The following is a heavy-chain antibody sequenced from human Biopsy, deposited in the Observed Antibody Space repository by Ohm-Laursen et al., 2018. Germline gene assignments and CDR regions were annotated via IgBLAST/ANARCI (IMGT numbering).Heavy chain of an antibody. Sequence: GTLSLTCTVSGVSITAYYWSWIRQPPGKGLECIGNIHHSGSTNYNPSLKSRLTISVDTSKNQFSLKLSSVTAADTAVYYCARMDCSGDSCHYYSYGMDVWGQGTTVTVSS. J-gene: IGHJ6*02. CDR1: GVSITAYY. V-gene: IGHV4-4*09. D-gene: IGHD2-15*01. CDR3: ARMDCSGDSCHYYSYGMDV. CDR2: IHHSGST.